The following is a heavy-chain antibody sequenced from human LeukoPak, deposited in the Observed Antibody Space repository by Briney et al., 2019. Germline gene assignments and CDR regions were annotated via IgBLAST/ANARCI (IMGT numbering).Heavy chain of an antibody. Sequence: GGSLRLSCAASGFTFSSYAMSWVRQAPGKRLEWVSTIRVSGGSTYYADSVEGRFTISRDNSKNTVYLQMNSLRVEGTAIYYCAKGNYYFDISGYFHFDSWGQGTLVTVSA. D-gene: IGHD3-22*01. V-gene: IGHV3-23*01. CDR1: GFTFSSYA. CDR2: IRVSGGST. J-gene: IGHJ4*02. CDR3: AKGNYYFDISGYFHFDS.